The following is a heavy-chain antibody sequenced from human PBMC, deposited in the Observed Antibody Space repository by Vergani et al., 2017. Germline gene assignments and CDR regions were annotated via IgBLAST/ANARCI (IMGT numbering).Heavy chain of an antibody. CDR2: ISRSSSTI. CDR1: GSTFSSYA. V-gene: IGHV3-48*01. J-gene: IGHJ4*02. CDR3: ARQSRDVFCTNGVCPLGY. D-gene: IGHD2-8*01. Sequence: EVQLVESGGGLVQPGGSLRLSCAASGSTFSSYAMNWVRQAPGQGLEWVSYISRSSSTIYYADSVKGRFTISRDNAKNSLHLQMNNLRAEDTAVYYCARQSRDVFCTNGVCPLGYWGQGALVTVSS.